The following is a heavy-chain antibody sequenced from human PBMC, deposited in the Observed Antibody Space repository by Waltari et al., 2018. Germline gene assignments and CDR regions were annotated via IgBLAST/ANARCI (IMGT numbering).Heavy chain of an antibody. D-gene: IGHD3-10*01. CDR2: RKQEGREE. V-gene: IGHV3-7*01. Sequence: EVQLVESGGGLVQPGGSLRLSCAASGFTFSSSWMTWVRQAPGKGLGGGATRKQEGREEYPVDSVKGRLTISRDNAKNTLYLQRNSLRAEDTAAFYCARYRGGGFFDYWGQGTLVTVSS. CDR3: ARYRGGGFFDY. CDR1: GFTFSSSW. J-gene: IGHJ4*02.